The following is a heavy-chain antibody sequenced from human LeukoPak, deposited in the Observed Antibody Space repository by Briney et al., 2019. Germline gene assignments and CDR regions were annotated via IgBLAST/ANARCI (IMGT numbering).Heavy chain of an antibody. CDR3: ARGGAATDAFDI. D-gene: IGHD2-15*01. CDR1: GFTFSSYG. V-gene: IGHV3-33*01. J-gene: IGHJ3*02. Sequence: GRSLRLSCAASGFTFSSYGMRWVRQAPGKGLEWVAVIWYDGSNKYYADSVKGRFTISRDNSKNTLYLQMNSLRAEDTAVYYCARGGAATDAFDIWGQGTMVTVSS. CDR2: IWYDGSNK.